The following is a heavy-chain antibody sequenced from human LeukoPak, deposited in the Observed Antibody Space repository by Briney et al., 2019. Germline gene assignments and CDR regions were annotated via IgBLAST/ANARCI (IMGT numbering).Heavy chain of an antibody. J-gene: IGHJ4*02. V-gene: IGHV3-9*03. D-gene: IGHD6-13*01. Sequence: GGSLRLSCAASGFTFDDYAMHWVRQAPGKGLEWVSGISWNSGSIGYADSVKGRFTISRGNAKNSLYLQMNSLRAEDMALYYCAKDQGIAAAGSFDYWGQGTLVTVSS. CDR2: ISWNSGSI. CDR1: GFTFDDYA. CDR3: AKDQGIAAAGSFDY.